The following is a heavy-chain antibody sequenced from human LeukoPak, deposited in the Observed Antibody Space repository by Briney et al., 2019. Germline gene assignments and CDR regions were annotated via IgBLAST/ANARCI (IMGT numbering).Heavy chain of an antibody. CDR1: GFTFSSYG. D-gene: IGHD3-22*01. CDR3: AKASYYYDSSGYSPDYFDY. CDR2: ISYDGSNK. Sequence: GRSLRLSCAASGFTFSSYGMHWVRQAPGEGLEWVAVISYDGSNKYYADSVKGRFTISRDNSKNTLYLQMNSLRAEDTAVYYCAKASYYYDSSGYSPDYFDYWGQGTLVTVSS. V-gene: IGHV3-30*18. J-gene: IGHJ4*02.